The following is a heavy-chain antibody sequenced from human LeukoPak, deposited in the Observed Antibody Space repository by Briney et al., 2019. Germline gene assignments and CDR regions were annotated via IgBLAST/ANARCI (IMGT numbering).Heavy chain of an antibody. Sequence: EASETLSLTCTVSGGSISSGDYYWSWIRQPPGKGLVWIGYIYYSGSTYYNPSLKSRVTISVDTSKNQFSLKLSSVTAADTAVYYCARYLRDFTWFDPWGQGTLVTVSS. CDR3: ARYLRDFTWFDP. V-gene: IGHV4-30-4*01. D-gene: IGHD3-3*01. CDR2: IYYSGST. J-gene: IGHJ5*02. CDR1: GGSISSGDYY.